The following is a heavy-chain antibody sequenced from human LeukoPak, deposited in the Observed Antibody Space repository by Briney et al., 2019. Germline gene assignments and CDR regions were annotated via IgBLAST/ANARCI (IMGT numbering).Heavy chain of an antibody. CDR1: GFTVSSNY. CDR2: INSGGST. D-gene: IGHD3-10*01. V-gene: IGHV3-53*01. CDR3: ARDLYYYGSGSDNFLYY. Sequence: GGSLRLSCAASGFTVSSNYMNWVRQAPGQGLEWVSVINSGGSTHYADSVKGRFTISRDNSKNALYLQMNSLRAEDTAVYYCARDLYYYGSGSDNFLYYWGQGTLVTVSS. J-gene: IGHJ4*02.